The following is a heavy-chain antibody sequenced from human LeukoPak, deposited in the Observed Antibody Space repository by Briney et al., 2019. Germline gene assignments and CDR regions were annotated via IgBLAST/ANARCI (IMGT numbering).Heavy chain of an antibody. CDR2: IYSRGST. CDR1: GFTVSSNY. Sequence: GGSLRLSCAASGFTVSSNYMSWLRQAPGKGLEWVSIIYSRGSTYYADSVKGRFTISRDDSKNTLYLQMNSLRAEDTAVYYCASGGMGARKYYSDPFDYWGQGTLVTVSS. D-gene: IGHD3-10*01. J-gene: IGHJ4*02. CDR3: ASGGMGARKYYSDPFDY. V-gene: IGHV3-53*01.